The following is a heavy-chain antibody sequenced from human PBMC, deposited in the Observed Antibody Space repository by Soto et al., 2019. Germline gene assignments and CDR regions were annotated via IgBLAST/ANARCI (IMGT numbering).Heavy chain of an antibody. D-gene: IGHD3-10*02. V-gene: IGHV3-30*03. Sequence: GGSLRLSCAGTGFSLSNYGMHWVRQAPGKGLEWVAVISHDGSNKYYADSVKGRFTISRDNSKNTLFLHMSNLRAEDTAMYYCTIVRVADSALDHWGQGTLVTVSS. CDR1: GFSLSNYG. CDR3: TIVRVADSALDH. CDR2: ISHDGSNK. J-gene: IGHJ4*02.